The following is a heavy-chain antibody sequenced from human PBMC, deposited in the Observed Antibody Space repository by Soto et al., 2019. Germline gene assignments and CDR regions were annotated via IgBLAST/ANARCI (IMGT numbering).Heavy chain of an antibody. D-gene: IGHD6-6*01. CDR1: GFSFTGYY. V-gene: IGHV1-2*02. Sequence: ASVKVSCKASGFSFTGYYIHWLRQAPGQGLEWMGWINAHSGGTEYAQKFQGRVTLTRDTSIATAYLILTSLTSDDTALYYCAKDLTRQLAYWLDPWGQGTQVTVSS. CDR2: INAHSGGT. CDR3: AKDLTRQLAYWLDP. J-gene: IGHJ5*02.